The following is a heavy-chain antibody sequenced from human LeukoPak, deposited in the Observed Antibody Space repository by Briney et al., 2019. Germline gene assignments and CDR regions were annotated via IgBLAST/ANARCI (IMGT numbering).Heavy chain of an antibody. CDR3: ARAWRAPEQRYMDV. Sequence: ASVKVSCKASGYTFTGYYIHWVRQAPGQGLEWMGWINPNSGGTNYAQKFQGRVTMTRDTSISTAYMELSSLRSEDTAVYYCARAWRAPEQRYMDVWGKGTTVTISS. CDR2: INPNSGGT. D-gene: IGHD1-14*01. J-gene: IGHJ6*03. CDR1: GYTFTGYY. V-gene: IGHV1-2*02.